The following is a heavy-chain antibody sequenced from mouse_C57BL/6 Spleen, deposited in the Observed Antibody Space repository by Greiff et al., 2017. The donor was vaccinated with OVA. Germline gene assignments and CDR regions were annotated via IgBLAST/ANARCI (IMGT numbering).Heavy chain of an antibody. Sequence: EVQLQQSGPELVKPGASVKISCKASGYTFTDYYMNWVKQSHGKSLEWIGDINPNNGGTSYNQKFKGKATLTVDKSSSTAYMELRSLTSEDSAVYYCARITTVLSRGYFDYWGHGTTLTVSS. V-gene: IGHV1-26*01. D-gene: IGHD1-1*01. CDR3: ARITTVLSRGYFDY. CDR2: INPNNGGT. J-gene: IGHJ2*01. CDR1: GYTFTDYY.